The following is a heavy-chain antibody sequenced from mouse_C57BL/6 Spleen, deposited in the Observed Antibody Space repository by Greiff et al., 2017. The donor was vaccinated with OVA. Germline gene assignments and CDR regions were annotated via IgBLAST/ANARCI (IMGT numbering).Heavy chain of an antibody. Sequence: VQLQQSGAELVRPGASVKLSCTASGFNIKDDYMHWVKQRPEQGLEWIGWIDPENGDTEYASKFQGKATITADTSSNTAYLQLSSLTSEDTAVYYCTTGGHYGSSYGYFDVWGTGTTVTVSS. V-gene: IGHV14-4*01. CDR2: IDPENGDT. D-gene: IGHD1-1*01. CDR1: GFNIKDDY. J-gene: IGHJ1*03. CDR3: TTGGHYGSSYGYFDV.